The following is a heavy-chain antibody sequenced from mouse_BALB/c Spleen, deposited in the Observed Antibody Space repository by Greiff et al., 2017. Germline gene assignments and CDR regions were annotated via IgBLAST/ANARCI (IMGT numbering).Heavy chain of an antibody. CDR1: GYSFTGYN. Sequence: VHVKQSGPELEKPGASVKISCKASGYSFTGYNMNWVKQSNGKSLEWIGNIDPYYGGTSYNQKFKGKATLTVDKSSSTAYMQLKSLTSEDSAVYYCARGYGNPYAMDYWGQGTSVTVSS. J-gene: IGHJ4*01. CDR3: ARGYGNPYAMDY. CDR2: IDPYYGGT. V-gene: IGHV1-39*01. D-gene: IGHD2-1*01.